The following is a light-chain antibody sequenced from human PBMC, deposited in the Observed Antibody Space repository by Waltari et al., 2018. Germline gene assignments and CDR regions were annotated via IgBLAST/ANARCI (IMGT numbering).Light chain of an antibody. CDR2: GDS. V-gene: IGLV1-40*01. Sequence: QSVLTQPSSVSGAPGQRVTLSCNGSTSNMWATSDVHWYQQIPGTVPRFLISGDSNRPSGVPDRFSASKSGTSASLAIADLHVEDEADYYCHSYDSSLSSWLFGGGTKLTVL. CDR3: HSYDSSLSSWL. J-gene: IGLJ3*02. CDR1: TSNMWATSD.